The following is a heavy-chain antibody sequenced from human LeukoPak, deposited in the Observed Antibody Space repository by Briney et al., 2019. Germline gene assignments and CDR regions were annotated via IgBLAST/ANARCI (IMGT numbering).Heavy chain of an antibody. CDR3: AHRRRLDRDWNYGRFDF. D-gene: IGHD1-7*01. J-gene: IGHJ4*02. CDR1: GFSLTTSGVG. V-gene: IGHV2-5*02. CDR2: IYWDDDK. Sequence: SGPTLVNPTQSLTLTCTFSGFSLTTSGVGVGWIRQPPGKALEWLALIYWDDDKRYSPSLTGRLSITKDTSKNQVVLTMTNMDPLDTATYYCAHRRRLDRDWNYGRFDFWGQGMLVTVSS.